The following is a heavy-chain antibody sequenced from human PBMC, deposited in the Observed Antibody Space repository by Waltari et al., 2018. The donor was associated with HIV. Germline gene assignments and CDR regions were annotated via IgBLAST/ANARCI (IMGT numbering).Heavy chain of an antibody. V-gene: IGHV1-8*02. CDR3: STSRPGAMFGDA. CDR1: GYPFTNYD. J-gene: IGHJ5*02. D-gene: IGHD3-3*01. CDR2: MNPSTGNA. Sequence: QGQLVQSGAEVKQSGASVRISCKASGYPFTNYDITWLRQATGQGLEGMGWMNPSTGNAGFEHNFQGRFVMTRDIPINTAYMELSGLTSHDAAVYYCSTSRPGAMFGDAWGQGTLVTVSS.